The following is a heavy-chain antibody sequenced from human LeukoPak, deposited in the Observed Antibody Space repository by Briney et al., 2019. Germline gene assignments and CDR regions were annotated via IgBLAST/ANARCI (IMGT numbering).Heavy chain of an antibody. J-gene: IGHJ6*03. CDR3: AKDRVVVVPAASRIYYMDV. CDR1: GFSFTTYW. V-gene: IGHV3-21*04. CDR2: ISSSSSYI. Sequence: TGGSLRLSCGASGFSFTTYWMAWVRQAPGKGLEWVSSISSSSSYIYYADSVKGRFTISRDNSKNTLYLQMNSLRAEDTAVYYCAKDRVVVVPAASRIYYMDVWGKGTTVTVSS. D-gene: IGHD2-2*01.